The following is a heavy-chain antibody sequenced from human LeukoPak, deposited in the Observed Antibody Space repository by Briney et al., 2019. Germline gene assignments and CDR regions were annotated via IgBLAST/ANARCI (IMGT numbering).Heavy chain of an antibody. CDR1: GGSISSSSYY. CDR3: ARSRQSDFWSGYRHGPRYFDY. D-gene: IGHD3-3*01. CDR2: IYYSGST. J-gene: IGHJ4*02. Sequence: PSETLSLTCTVSGGSISSSSYYWGWIRQPPGKGLEWIGSIYYSGSTYYNPSLKSRVTISVDTSKNRFSLKLSSVTAADTAVYYCARSRQSDFWSGYRHGPRYFDYWGQGTLVTVSS. V-gene: IGHV4-39*01.